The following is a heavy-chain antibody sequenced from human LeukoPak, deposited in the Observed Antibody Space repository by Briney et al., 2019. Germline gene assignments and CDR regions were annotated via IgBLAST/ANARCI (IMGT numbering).Heavy chain of an antibody. D-gene: IGHD6-13*01. CDR2: IIPILGIA. CDR1: GGTFSSYA. Sequence: ASVKVSCKASGGTFSSYAISWVRQAPGQGLEWMGRIIPILGIANYAQKFQGRVTITRDTSASTAYMELSSLRSEDTAVYYCASQDIAAADGLDYWGQGTLVTVSS. J-gene: IGHJ4*02. CDR3: ASQDIAAADGLDY. V-gene: IGHV1-69*04.